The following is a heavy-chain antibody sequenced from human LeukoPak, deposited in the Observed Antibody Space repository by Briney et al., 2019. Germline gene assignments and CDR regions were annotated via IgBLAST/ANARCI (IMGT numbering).Heavy chain of an antibody. Sequence: PSETLSLTCTVSGGSISRYYWSWIRQPPGKGLEWFGYISDSGTTNYNPSLKSRVTISVDTSKNQFSLKLSSVTAADTAVYYCARHGSYYGSAPHYYFDYWGQGTLVTVSS. J-gene: IGHJ4*02. CDR3: ARHGSYYGSAPHYYFDY. D-gene: IGHD3-10*01. CDR1: GGSISRYY. V-gene: IGHV4-59*08. CDR2: ISDSGTT.